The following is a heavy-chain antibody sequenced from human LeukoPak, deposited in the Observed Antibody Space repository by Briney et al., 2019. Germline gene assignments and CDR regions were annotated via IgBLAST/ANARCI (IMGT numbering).Heavy chain of an antibody. CDR1: GFTFSSYA. CDR3: ARAYSSSWYDF. D-gene: IGHD6-13*01. Sequence: GGSLRLSCAASGFTFSSYAMSWVRQAPGKGLEWVSGISSSGSGGSTYYADSVKGRFTISRDNSKNTLYLQINSVRAEDTAVYYCARAYSSSWYDFWGQGTLVPVSS. CDR2: ISSSGSGGST. J-gene: IGHJ5*01. V-gene: IGHV3-23*01.